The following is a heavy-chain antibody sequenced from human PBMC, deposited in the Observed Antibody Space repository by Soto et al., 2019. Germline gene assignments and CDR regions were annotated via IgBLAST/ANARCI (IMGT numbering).Heavy chain of an antibody. V-gene: IGHV4-61*01. Sequence: QVQLQESGPGLVKPSETLSLTCTVSGGSVSSGSYYWSWIRQPPGKGLEWIGYIYYSGSTNYNPSLTSRVTVSVDTSKNQLSLKLSSVTAADTAVYYCAGVGPTSSGYQGYYFDYWGQGTLVTVSS. D-gene: IGHD3-22*01. CDR2: IYYSGST. CDR3: AGVGPTSSGYQGYYFDY. CDR1: GGSVSSGSYY. J-gene: IGHJ4*02.